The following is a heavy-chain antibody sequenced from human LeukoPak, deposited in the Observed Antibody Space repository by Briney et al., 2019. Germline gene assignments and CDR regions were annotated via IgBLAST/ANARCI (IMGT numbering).Heavy chain of an antibody. V-gene: IGHV3-30*18. CDR2: ISYDGSNK. Sequence: GGSLRLSCAASGFTFSSYGMHWVRQAPGKGLEWVAVISYDGSNKYYADSVKGRFTISRDNSKNTLYLQMNSLRAEDTAVYYCAKDGERAFDIWGQGTMVTVSS. D-gene: IGHD3-10*01. CDR1: GFTFSSYG. J-gene: IGHJ3*02. CDR3: AKDGERAFDI.